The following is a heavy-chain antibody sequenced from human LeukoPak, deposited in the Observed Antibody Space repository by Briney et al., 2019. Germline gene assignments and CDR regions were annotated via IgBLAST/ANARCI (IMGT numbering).Heavy chain of an antibody. D-gene: IGHD6-19*01. V-gene: IGHV3-30*18. CDR2: ISYDGSNK. J-gene: IGHJ4*02. Sequence: HPGRSLRLSCAASGFTFSSYGMHWVRQAPGKGLEWVAVISYDGSNKYYADSVKGRFTISRDNSKNTLYLQMNSLRAEDTAVYYCAKELQKVAGYFDYWGQGTLVTVSS. CDR3: AKELQKVAGYFDY. CDR1: GFTFSSYG.